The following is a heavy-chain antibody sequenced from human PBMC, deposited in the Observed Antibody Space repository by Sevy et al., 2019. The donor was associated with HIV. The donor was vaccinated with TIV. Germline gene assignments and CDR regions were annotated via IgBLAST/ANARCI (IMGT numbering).Heavy chain of an antibody. J-gene: IGHJ6*02. CDR3: AGPYSSSSQRGYYYYGMDV. Sequence: GGSLRLSCAASGFTFSSYAMSWVRQAPGKGLEWVSAISGSGGSTYYVDSVKGRFTISRDNSKNTLYLQMNSLRAEDTAVYYCAGPYSSSSQRGYYYYGMDVWGQGTTVTVSS. CDR1: GFTFSSYA. CDR2: ISGSGGST. V-gene: IGHV3-23*01. D-gene: IGHD6-6*01.